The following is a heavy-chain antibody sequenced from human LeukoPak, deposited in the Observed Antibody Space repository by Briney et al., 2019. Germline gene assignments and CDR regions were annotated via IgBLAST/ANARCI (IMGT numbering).Heavy chain of an antibody. V-gene: IGHV3-53*01. Sequence: GGSLRLSCAASGFTVSSNYMSWVRQAPGKGLGWVSIISSGGNTYYADSVKGRFTISRDISKNTLYLQMNGLRAEDKAVYYCAREVRGYYFDYWGQGTLVTVSS. CDR1: GFTVSSNY. CDR2: ISSGGNT. D-gene: IGHD3-22*01. CDR3: AREVRGYYFDY. J-gene: IGHJ4*02.